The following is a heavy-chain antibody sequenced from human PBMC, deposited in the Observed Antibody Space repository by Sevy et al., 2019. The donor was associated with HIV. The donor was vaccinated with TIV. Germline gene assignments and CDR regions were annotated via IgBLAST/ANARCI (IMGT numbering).Heavy chain of an antibody. J-gene: IGHJ6*02. V-gene: IGHV3-30-3*01. CDR1: GFPFSTYA. CDR2: ISYDGSNK. D-gene: IGHD1-1*01. Sequence: GGSLRLSCAASGFPFSTYALHWVRQAPGKGLEWVAVISYDGSNKYYADSVKGRFTISRDNSKNTLYVQMNSLRAEDTAVYYCARSPAQERPYSGYGMDVWGQGTTVTVSS. CDR3: ARSPAQERPYSGYGMDV.